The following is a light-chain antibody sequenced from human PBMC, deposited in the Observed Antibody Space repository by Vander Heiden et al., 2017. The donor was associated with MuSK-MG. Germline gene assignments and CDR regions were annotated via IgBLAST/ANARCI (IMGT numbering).Light chain of an antibody. CDR1: SSDIRGYTY. CDR3: SSYTSSSTYV. CDR2: DVS. V-gene: IGLV2-14*03. J-gene: IGLJ1*01. Sequence: QSALTQPASGPGAPGQSITISCPGTSSDIRGYTYVSWYQQHPGKAPKLTIYDVSNRPSGVSNRFSGSKSGNTASLTISGLQAEDEADYYCSSYTSSSTYVFGTGTKVTVL.